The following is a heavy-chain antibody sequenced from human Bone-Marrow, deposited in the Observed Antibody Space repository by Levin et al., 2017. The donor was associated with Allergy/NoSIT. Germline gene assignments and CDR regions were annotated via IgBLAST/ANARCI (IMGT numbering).Heavy chain of an antibody. D-gene: IGHD4-17*01. CDR3: ARGRILRNYYYGMDV. CDR1: GGSFSGYY. CDR2: INHSGST. V-gene: IGHV4-34*01. Sequence: SETLSLTCAVYGGSFSGYYWSWIRQPPGKGLEWIGEINHSGSTNYNPSLKSRVTISVDTSKNQFSLKLSSVTAADTAVYYCARGRILRNYYYGMDVWGQGTTVTVSS. J-gene: IGHJ6*02.